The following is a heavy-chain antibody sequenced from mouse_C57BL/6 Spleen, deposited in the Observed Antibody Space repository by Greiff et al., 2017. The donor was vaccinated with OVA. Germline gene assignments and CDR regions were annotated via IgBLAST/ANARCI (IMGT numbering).Heavy chain of an antibody. Sequence: QVQLQQPGAELVMPGASVKLSCKASGYTFTSYWMHWVKQRPGQGLEWIGEIDPSDSYTNYNQKFKGKSTLTVDKSSSTAYMQLSSLTSEDSAVYYCARSYDYDERGSPMDYWGQGTSVTVSS. CDR3: ARSYDYDERGSPMDY. CDR2: IDPSDSYT. CDR1: GYTFTSYW. J-gene: IGHJ4*01. V-gene: IGHV1-69*01. D-gene: IGHD2-4*01.